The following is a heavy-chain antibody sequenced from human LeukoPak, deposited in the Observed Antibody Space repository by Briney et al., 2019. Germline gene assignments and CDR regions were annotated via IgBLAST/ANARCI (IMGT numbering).Heavy chain of an antibody. V-gene: IGHV4-61*02. CDR2: IYTSGST. D-gene: IGHD3-9*01. Sequence: SETLSLTCTVSGGSISSGSYYWSWIRQPAGKGLEWIGRIYTSGSTNYNPSLKSRVTISVDTSKNQFSLKLSSVTAADTAVYYCARSYDILTGYKPGAFDIWGQGTKVTVSS. J-gene: IGHJ3*02. CDR1: GGSISSGSYY. CDR3: ARSYDILTGYKPGAFDI.